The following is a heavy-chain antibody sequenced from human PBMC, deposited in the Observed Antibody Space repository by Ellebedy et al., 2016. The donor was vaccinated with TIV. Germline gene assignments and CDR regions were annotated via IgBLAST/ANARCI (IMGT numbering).Heavy chain of an antibody. J-gene: IGHJ3*02. V-gene: IGHV1-69*13. CDR3: ARDPGRITMVRGACDAFDI. D-gene: IGHD3-10*01. Sequence: SVKVSXKASGGTFSSYAISWVRQAPGQGLEWMGGIIPIFGTANYAQKFQGRVTITADESTSTAYMELSSLRSEDTAVYYCARDPGRITMVRGACDAFDIWGQGTMVTVSS. CDR1: GGTFSSYA. CDR2: IIPIFGTA.